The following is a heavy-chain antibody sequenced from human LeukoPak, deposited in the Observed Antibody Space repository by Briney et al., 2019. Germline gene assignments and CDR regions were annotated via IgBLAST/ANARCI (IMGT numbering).Heavy chain of an antibody. J-gene: IGHJ5*02. CDR3: ARGSATVWFGELSWFDP. V-gene: IGHV4-31*02. Sequence: PSETLSLTCTVSGGSISNSGGFYWSWIRQHPGDGLEWIGFISYRGSTYYNPSLKSRVSMSVDTSRSQFSLRLTSVTAADTAVYYCARGSATVWFGELSWFDPWGQGTLVTVSS. CDR1: GGSISNSGGFY. CDR2: ISYRGST. D-gene: IGHD3-10*01.